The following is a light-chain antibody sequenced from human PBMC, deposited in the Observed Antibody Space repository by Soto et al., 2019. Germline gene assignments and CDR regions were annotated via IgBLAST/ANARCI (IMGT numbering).Light chain of an antibody. CDR2: GAS. CDR1: QSISTT. J-gene: IGKJ2*01. V-gene: IGKV3-15*01. Sequence: EIVMTQSPATLSVSPGESATLSCRASQSISTTLAWYQQKPGQAPRLLIYGASVRATGIPARFSGSGSGTEFTLTICSLQSEDFAFYYCQQYNHWPPRNFGQGTKLEIK. CDR3: QQYNHWPPRN.